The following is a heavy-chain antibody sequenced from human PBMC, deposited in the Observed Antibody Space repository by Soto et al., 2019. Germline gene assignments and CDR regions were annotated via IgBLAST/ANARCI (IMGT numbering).Heavy chain of an antibody. D-gene: IGHD2-15*01. V-gene: IGHV3-30*03. CDR2: ISYDGSNK. J-gene: IGHJ6*02. Sequence: PGGSLRLSCAASGFTFSSYGMHWVRQAPGKGLEWVAVISYDGSNKYYADSVKGRFTISRDNSKNTLYLQMNSLRAEDTAVYYCCVLLAGPGDGMDVWGQGTTVTVSS. CDR3: CVLLAGPGDGMDV. CDR1: GFTFSSYG.